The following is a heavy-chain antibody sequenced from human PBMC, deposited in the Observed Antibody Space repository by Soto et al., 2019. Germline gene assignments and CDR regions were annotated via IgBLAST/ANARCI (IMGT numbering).Heavy chain of an antibody. CDR2: IKQDGREK. J-gene: IGHJ4*02. CDR1: AFSSTNHW. V-gene: IGHV3-7*03. CDR3: ARGTSFDFDDNAYYAH. Sequence: PPRSLRLSCAPSAFSSTNHWMSCVRPAHGKWLGWVASIKQDGREKYYVESVKGRFTITRDNTKNSLYLQMNSLRAEDTAMYYCARGTSFDFDDNAYYAHWGQGTLVSVS. D-gene: IGHD3-22*01.